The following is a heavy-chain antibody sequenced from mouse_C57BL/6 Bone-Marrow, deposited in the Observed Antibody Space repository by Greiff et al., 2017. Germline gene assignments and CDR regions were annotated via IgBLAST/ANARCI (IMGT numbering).Heavy chain of an antibody. CDR1: GFSLSTFGMG. V-gene: IGHV8-8*01. CDR2: IWWDDDK. J-gene: IGHJ2*01. D-gene: IGHD1-1*01. CDR3: ARAITTVANYFDY. Sequence: QVTLKVSGPGILQPSQTLSLTCSFSGFSLSTFGMGVGWLRQPSGKGLEWLAHIWWDDDKYYNPALKSRLTISKDTSKNHVFLKIANVDTADTATYYCARAITTVANYFDYWGQGTTLTVSS.